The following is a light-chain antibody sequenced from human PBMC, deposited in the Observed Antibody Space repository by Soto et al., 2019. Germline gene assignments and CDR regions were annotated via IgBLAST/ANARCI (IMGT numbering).Light chain of an antibody. V-gene: IGLV2-14*01. CDR3: RSYTSSREV. J-gene: IGLJ1*01. CDR2: DVS. CDR1: SSDVGGYNY. Sequence: QSALTQPASVSGSPGQSITISCTGTSSDVGGYNYVSWYQQHPGKAPKLMIYDVSNRPSGVSNRFSGSKSGNTASLTISGLQAEDEADYYCRSYTSSREVFGTGTKLTVL.